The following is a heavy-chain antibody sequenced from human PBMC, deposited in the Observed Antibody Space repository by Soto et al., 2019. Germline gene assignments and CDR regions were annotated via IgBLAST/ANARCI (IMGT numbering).Heavy chain of an antibody. Sequence: SETLSLTCTVSGGSISSGGYYWSWIRQHPGKGLEWIGYIYYSGSTYYNPSLKSRVTISVDTSKNQFSLKLSSVTAADTAVYYCARVVITGSWDFDYWGQGTLVTVSS. CDR2: IYYSGST. CDR3: ARVVITGSWDFDY. CDR1: GGSISSGGYY. J-gene: IGHJ4*02. V-gene: IGHV4-31*03. D-gene: IGHD3-22*01.